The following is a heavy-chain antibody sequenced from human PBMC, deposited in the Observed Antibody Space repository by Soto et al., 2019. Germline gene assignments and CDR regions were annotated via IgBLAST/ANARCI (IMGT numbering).Heavy chain of an antibody. D-gene: IGHD3-10*01. CDR1: GYTFTSYD. CDR3: AFLVGSGSYSPGGPCL. CDR2: MNPNSGNT. J-gene: IGHJ4*02. V-gene: IGHV1-8*01. Sequence: GASVKVSCKASGYTFTSYDINWVRQATGQGLEWMGWMNPNSGNTGYAQKFQGRVTMTRNTSISTAYMELSSLRSEDTAVYYCAFLVGSGSYSPGGPCLWGQGTLVTVSS.